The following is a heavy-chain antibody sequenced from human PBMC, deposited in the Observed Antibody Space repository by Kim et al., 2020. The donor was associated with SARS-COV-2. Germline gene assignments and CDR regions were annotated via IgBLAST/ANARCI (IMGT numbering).Heavy chain of an antibody. D-gene: IGHD2-2*01. CDR2: INTDTGNP. CDR1: GYNFTDHG. V-gene: IGHV7-4-1*02. CDR3: ARDLVVPAAIYS. Sequence: ASVKVSCKASGYNFTDHGMTWVRQAPGQGLEWMGWINTDTGNPTYAQGFTGRYVFSLDTSVSTAYLQISSLKAEDSGLYYCARDLVVPAAIYSWGQGTLV. J-gene: IGHJ4*02.